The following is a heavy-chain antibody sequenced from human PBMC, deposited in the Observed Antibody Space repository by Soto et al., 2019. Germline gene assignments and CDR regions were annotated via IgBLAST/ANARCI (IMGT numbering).Heavy chain of an antibody. Sequence: QVQLVESGGGVVQPGRSLRLSCAASGFTFSSYAMHWVRQAPGKGLEWVAVISYDGSNKYYADSVKGRFTISRDNAKNSLYLQMNSLRAEDTAVYYCAREEIRQAAGAYAFDIWGQGTMVTVSS. V-gene: IGHV3-30-3*01. CDR2: ISYDGSNK. CDR1: GFTFSSYA. J-gene: IGHJ3*02. CDR3: AREEIRQAAGAYAFDI. D-gene: IGHD6-19*01.